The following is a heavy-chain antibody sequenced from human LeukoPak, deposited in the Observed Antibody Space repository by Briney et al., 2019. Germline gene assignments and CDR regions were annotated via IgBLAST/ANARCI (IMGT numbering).Heavy chain of an antibody. CDR1: GLTFSSFA. CDR3: VKGGYGYTHNYNWFDS. CDR2: ISDNGGTT. V-gene: IGHV3-64*01. J-gene: IGHJ5*01. D-gene: IGHD5-18*01. Sequence: GGSLRLSCVASGLTFSSFAMHWVRQIPGKGLECLAAISDNGGTTYYSSSVKGRFTISRDNSKNTLYLQMASLRPEDTAVYYCVKGGYGYTHNYNWFDSWGQGTLVTVSS.